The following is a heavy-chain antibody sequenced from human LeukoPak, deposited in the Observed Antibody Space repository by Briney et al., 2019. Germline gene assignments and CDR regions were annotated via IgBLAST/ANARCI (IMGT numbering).Heavy chain of an antibody. CDR2: ISSSSSTI. CDR3: ARGQAGGMDV. Sequence: GGSLRLSCAASGFTFSNAWMSWVRQAPGKGLEWVSYISSSSSTIYYAGSVKGRFTISRDNAKNSLYLQMNSLRAEDTAVYYCARGQAGGMDVWGQGTTVTVSS. V-gene: IGHV3-48*01. J-gene: IGHJ6*02. CDR1: GFTFSNAW.